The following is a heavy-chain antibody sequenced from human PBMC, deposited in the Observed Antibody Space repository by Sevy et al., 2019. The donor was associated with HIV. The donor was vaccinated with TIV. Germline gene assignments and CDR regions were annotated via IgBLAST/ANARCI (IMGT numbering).Heavy chain of an antibody. CDR2: ISSSSSTI. CDR3: ASGPPDYYDSSGDFDY. Sequence: GGSLRLSCAASGFTFSSYSMNWVPQAPGKGLEWVSYISSSSSTIYYADSVKGRFTISRDNAKNSLYLQMNSLRDEDTAVYYCASGPPDYYDSSGDFDYWGQGTLVTVSS. V-gene: IGHV3-48*02. D-gene: IGHD3-22*01. CDR1: GFTFSSYS. J-gene: IGHJ4*02.